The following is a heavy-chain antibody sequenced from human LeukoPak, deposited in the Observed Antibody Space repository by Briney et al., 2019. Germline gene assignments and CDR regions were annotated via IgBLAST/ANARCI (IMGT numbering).Heavy chain of an antibody. CDR3: AREVGYSSSSGLGMDV. D-gene: IGHD6-6*01. CDR2: ISSSSSYI. CDR1: GFTFSSYA. Sequence: GGSLRLSCAASGFTFSSYAMNWVRQAPGKGLEWVSSISSSSSYIYYADSVKGRFTISRDNAKNSLYLQMNSLRAEDTAVYYCAREVGYSSSSGLGMDVWGKGTTVTVSS. V-gene: IGHV3-21*01. J-gene: IGHJ6*03.